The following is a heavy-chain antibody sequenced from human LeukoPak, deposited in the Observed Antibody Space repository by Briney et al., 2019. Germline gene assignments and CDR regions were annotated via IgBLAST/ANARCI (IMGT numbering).Heavy chain of an antibody. J-gene: IGHJ4*02. CDR3: EVWGGDLSESDN. D-gene: IGHD3-16*02. CDR1: GYTFTNYG. CDR2: ISGYNGNT. V-gene: IGHV1-18*01. Sequence: GASVKVSCKASGYTFTNYGISWVRQAPGQGLEWMGWISGYNGNTNYAQKFQGRVTIIADESTGTAYMELRGLKSEDTAVYYCEVWGGDLSESDNWGQGTPVIVSS.